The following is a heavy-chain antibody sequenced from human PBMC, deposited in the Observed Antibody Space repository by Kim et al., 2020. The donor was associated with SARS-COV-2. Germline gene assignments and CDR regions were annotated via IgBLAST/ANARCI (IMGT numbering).Heavy chain of an antibody. D-gene: IGHD6-19*01. CDR2: MRNKANGYAS. Sequence: GGSLRLSCAASGFTFSGSAMHWVRQASGKGLEWVGRMRNKANGYASAYAASVKVRFTISRADLKNTAYLQMNSLKTEDTAVYYCTRVNPMAGAWYDAFDIWGQGTMLTVSS. J-gene: IGHJ3*02. CDR3: TRVNPMAGAWYDAFDI. V-gene: IGHV3-73*01. CDR1: GFTFSGSA.